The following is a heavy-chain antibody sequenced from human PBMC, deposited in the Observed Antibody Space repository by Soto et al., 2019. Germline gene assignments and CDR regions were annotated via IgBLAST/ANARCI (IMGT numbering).Heavy chain of an antibody. Sequence: GASVKVSCKASGYTFTSYGISWVRQAPGQGLEWMGWINAYNGNTNYAQNLQGRVTMTTDTFTSTAYMELRSLRSDDTAVYYCARRGYSSSWYYYYYYGMDVWGQGTTVTVSS. V-gene: IGHV1-18*04. J-gene: IGHJ6*02. CDR1: GYTFTSYG. CDR3: ARRGYSSSWYYYYYYGMDV. CDR2: INAYNGNT. D-gene: IGHD6-13*01.